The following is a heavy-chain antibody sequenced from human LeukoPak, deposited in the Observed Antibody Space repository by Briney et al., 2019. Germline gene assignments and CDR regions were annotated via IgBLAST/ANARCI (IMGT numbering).Heavy chain of an antibody. CDR2: VIPIFGTA. CDR3: ARTPDYGDYHYYYGMDV. CDR1: GYTFTSYY. D-gene: IGHD4-17*01. V-gene: IGHV1-69*06. Sequence: SVKVSCKASGYTFTSYYMHWVRQAPGQGLEWMGGVIPIFGTANYAQKFQGRVTITADKSTSTAYMELSSLRSEDTAVYYCARTPDYGDYHYYYGMDVWGKGTTVTVSS. J-gene: IGHJ6*04.